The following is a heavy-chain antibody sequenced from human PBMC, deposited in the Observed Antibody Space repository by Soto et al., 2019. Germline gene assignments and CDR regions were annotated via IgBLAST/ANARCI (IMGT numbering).Heavy chain of an antibody. V-gene: IGHV1-46*01. J-gene: IGHJ6*02. D-gene: IGHD2-21*01. CDR1: GYTFTSYY. CDR3: ARSVVVVYAYYYYYGMDV. Sequence: QVQLVQSGAEVKKPGASVKVSCKASGYTFTSYYMHWVRQAPGQGLEWMGIINPSGGSTSYAQKFQGRVTMTRDTSTSTVYMELSSLRSEDTAVYYCARSVVVVYAYYYYYGMDVWGQGTTVTVSS. CDR2: INPSGGST.